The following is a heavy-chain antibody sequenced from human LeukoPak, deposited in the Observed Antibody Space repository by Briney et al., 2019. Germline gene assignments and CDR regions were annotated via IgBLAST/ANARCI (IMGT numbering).Heavy chain of an antibody. Sequence: AGGSLRLSCAASGFTFSSYSMNWVRQAPGKGLEWVSYISSSSSTIYYADSVKGRFTISRDNAKTTVYLQMSSLRAEDTAVYFCARIGYSSSSFDYWGQGTLVTVSS. D-gene: IGHD6-6*01. CDR2: ISSSSSTI. CDR3: ARIGYSSSSFDY. CDR1: GFTFSSYS. V-gene: IGHV3-48*04. J-gene: IGHJ4*02.